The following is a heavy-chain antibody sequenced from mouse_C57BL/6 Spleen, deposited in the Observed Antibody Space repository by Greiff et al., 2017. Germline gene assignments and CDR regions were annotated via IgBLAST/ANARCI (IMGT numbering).Heavy chain of an antibody. V-gene: IGHV1-15*01. J-gene: IGHJ2*01. Sequence: VQLQQSGAELVRPGASVTLSCKASGYTFTDYEMHWVKQTPVHGLEWIGAIDPETGGTAYNQKFKGKAIVTADKSSSTAYMELRSLTSEDSAVYYYTGRRLGPGRFDYWGQGTTLTVSS. CDR1: GYTFTDYE. CDR2: IDPETGGT. D-gene: IGHD4-1*01. CDR3: TGRRLGPGRFDY.